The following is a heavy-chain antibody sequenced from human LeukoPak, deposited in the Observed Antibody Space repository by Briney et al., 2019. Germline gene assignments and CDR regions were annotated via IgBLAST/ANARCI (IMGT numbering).Heavy chain of an antibody. V-gene: IGHV3-7*01. CDR3: ARMYCSSTSCYTDAFDI. CDR1: GFTFSSYW. J-gene: IGHJ3*02. Sequence: GGSLRLSCAASGFTFSSYWMTWVRQAPGKRLEWVANIKQDESEIYYVDSVKGRFTISRDNAKNSLYLQMNSLRAGDTAVYYCARMYCSSTSCYTDAFDIWGQGTMVTVSS. D-gene: IGHD2-2*02. CDR2: IKQDESEI.